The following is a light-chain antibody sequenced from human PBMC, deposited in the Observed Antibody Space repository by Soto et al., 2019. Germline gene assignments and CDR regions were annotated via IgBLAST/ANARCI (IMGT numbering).Light chain of an antibody. CDR3: QHYNNWLLIT. V-gene: IGKV3-15*01. CDR1: QSVSSN. CDR2: GAS. Sequence: EIVMTQSPATLSVSPGERATLSCRASQSVSSNLAWYQQKPGQAPRLLIYGASTRATGIPARFSGSGSGPEFTLTISSLQSEDFAVYYCQHYNNWLLITFGQGTRLHMK. J-gene: IGKJ5*01.